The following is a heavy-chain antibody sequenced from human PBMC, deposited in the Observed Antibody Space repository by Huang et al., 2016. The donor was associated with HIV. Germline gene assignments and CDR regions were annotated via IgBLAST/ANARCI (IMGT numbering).Heavy chain of an antibody. V-gene: IGHV4-34*01. CDR3: ARERMMSWLDDHDAFDI. CDR1: GGSFSGYY. CDR2: INHSGST. Sequence: QVQLQQWGAGLLKPSETLSLTCAVYGGSFSGYYWSWIRQSPGKGLEGIGAINHSGSTNYNPSLMSRLTISVDTSKNQFSLKLSSVTAADTAVYYCARERMMSWLDDHDAFDIWGQGTMVTVSS. D-gene: IGHD1-1*01. J-gene: IGHJ3*02.